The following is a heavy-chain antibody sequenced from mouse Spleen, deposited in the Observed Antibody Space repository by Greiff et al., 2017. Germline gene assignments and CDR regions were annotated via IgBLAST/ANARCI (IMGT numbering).Heavy chain of an antibody. CDR2: IDPEDGDT. J-gene: IGHJ3*01. CDR1: GFNIKDYY. CDR3: TTGITTATWFAY. D-gene: IGHD1-2*01. V-gene: IGHV14-1*01. Sequence: VQLQQSGAELVRPGASVKLSCTASGFNIKDYYMHWVKQRPEQGLEWIGRIDPEDGDTEYAPKFQGKATMTADTSSNTAYLQLSSLTSEDTAVYYCTTGITTATWFAYWGQGTLVPVSA.